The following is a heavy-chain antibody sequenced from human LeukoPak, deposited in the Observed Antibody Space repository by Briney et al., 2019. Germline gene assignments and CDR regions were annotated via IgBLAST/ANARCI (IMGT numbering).Heavy chain of an antibody. D-gene: IGHD2-2*01. CDR1: GFTVSSNY. J-gene: IGHJ4*02. CDR2: ISSSSSYI. CDR3: AKAGGGYCSSTSCQTYDY. V-gene: IGHV3-21*01. Sequence: GGSLRLSCAASGFTVSSNYMNWVRQAPGKGLEWVSSISSSSSYIYYADSVKGRFTISRDNAKNSLYLQMNSLRAEDTAVYYCAKAGGGYCSSTSCQTYDYWGQGTLVTVSS.